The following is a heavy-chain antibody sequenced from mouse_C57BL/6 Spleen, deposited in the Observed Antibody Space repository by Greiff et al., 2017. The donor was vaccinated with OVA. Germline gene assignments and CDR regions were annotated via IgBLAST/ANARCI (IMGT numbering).Heavy chain of an antibody. Sequence: QVQLQQPGTELVKPGASVKLSCKASGYTFTSYWMHWVKQRPGQGLEWIGNINPSNGGTNYNEKFKSKATLTVDKSSSTAYMQLSSLTSEDSAVYYCARVDYGSSWDYAMDYWGQGTSVTDSS. CDR1: GYTFTSYW. D-gene: IGHD1-1*01. V-gene: IGHV1-53*01. CDR2: INPSNGGT. J-gene: IGHJ4*01. CDR3: ARVDYGSSWDYAMDY.